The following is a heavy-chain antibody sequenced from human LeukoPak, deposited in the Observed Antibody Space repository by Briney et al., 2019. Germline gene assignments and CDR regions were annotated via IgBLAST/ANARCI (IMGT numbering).Heavy chain of an antibody. CDR2: ISYDGTNK. CDR3: VSFYETY. J-gene: IGHJ4*02. CDR1: GFTFSSYA. Sequence: GGSLRLSCAASGFTFSSYAMHWVRQAPGKGLEWVAVISYDGTNKYYADSVKGRFTISRDNSKNTLYLQMNSLRAEDTAVYYCVSFYETYWGRGTLVTVSS. D-gene: IGHD2/OR15-2a*01. V-gene: IGHV3-30*04.